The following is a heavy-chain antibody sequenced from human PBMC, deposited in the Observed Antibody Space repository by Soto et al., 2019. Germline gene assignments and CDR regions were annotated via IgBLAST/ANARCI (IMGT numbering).Heavy chain of an antibody. D-gene: IGHD3-22*01. CDR3: ARGPQPYYYDSSGYYASFDP. V-gene: IGHV4-31*03. CDR2: IYYSGST. J-gene: IGHJ5*02. Sequence: SETLSLTCTVSGGSISSGGYYWSWIRQHPGKGLEWIGYIYYSGSTYYNPSLKSRVTISVDTSKNQFSLKLSSVTAADTAVYYGARGPQPYYYDSSGYYASFDPWGQGTLVTVSS. CDR1: GGSISSGGYY.